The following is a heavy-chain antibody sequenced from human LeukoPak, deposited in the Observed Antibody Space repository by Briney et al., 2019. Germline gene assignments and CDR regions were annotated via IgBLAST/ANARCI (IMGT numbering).Heavy chain of an antibody. D-gene: IGHD2-2*01. CDR2: ISGSGGST. CDR1: GFTFSTYA. V-gene: IGHV3-23*01. J-gene: IGHJ4*02. Sequence: GGSLRLSCIASGFTFSTYAMSWVRQAPGEGLEWVSVISGSGGSTHYTDSVKGRFTISRDNSKNTLHLQMTSLRAEDTALYYCVKDRCDRTTCPEVWGQGTLVTVS. CDR3: VKDRCDRTTCPEV.